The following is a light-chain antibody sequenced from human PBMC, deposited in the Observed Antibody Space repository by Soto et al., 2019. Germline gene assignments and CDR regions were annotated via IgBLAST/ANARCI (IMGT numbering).Light chain of an antibody. CDR2: RSN. CDR1: TSNIGSDY. V-gene: IGLV1-47*01. Sequence: QSVLTQPPSASGTPGQRVTISCSGSTSNIGSDYVYWYQQFPGTAPKLLIYRSNQRPSGVPDRFSGSKSGTSASLAISGLRSEDEADYYCAAWDDSLSGVVFGGGTKLTVL. J-gene: IGLJ3*02. CDR3: AAWDDSLSGVV.